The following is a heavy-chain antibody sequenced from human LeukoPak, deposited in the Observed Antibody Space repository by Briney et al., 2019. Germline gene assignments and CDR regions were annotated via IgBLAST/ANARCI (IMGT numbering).Heavy chain of an antibody. V-gene: IGHV3-30-3*01. Sequence: GGSLRLSCAASGFTFSSYAMHWVRQAPGKGLEWVAVISYDGSNKYYADSVKGRFTISRDNAKNSLYLQMNSLRAEDTAVYYCARSGFWSGYYSNWGQGTLVTVSS. D-gene: IGHD3-3*01. J-gene: IGHJ4*02. CDR1: GFTFSSYA. CDR3: ARSGFWSGYYSN. CDR2: ISYDGSNK.